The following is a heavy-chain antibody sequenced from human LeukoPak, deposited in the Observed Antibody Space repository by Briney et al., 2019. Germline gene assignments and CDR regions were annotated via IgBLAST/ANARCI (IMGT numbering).Heavy chain of an antibody. CDR1: GFTFSSYG. D-gene: IGHD6-19*01. J-gene: IGHJ4*02. V-gene: IGHV3-30*02. Sequence: GGSLRLSCAASGFTFSSYGMHWVRQAPGKGLEWVAFIRFDESKKYYADSVKGQFTISRDNSKKILYLQMNSLRAEDTAMYYCVKDDGWGIRWLDYWGQGTLVTVSS. CDR3: VKDDGWGIRWLDY. CDR2: IRFDESKK.